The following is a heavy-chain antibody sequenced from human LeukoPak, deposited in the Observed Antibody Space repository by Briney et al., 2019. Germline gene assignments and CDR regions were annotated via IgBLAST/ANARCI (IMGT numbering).Heavy chain of an antibody. CDR2: IYYSGST. CDR3: ARHFYAAAADGFDP. J-gene: IGHJ5*02. Sequence: SETLSLTCTVSGGSISSYYWSWIRQPPGKGLEWIGYIYYSGSTNYNPSLKSRVTISVDTSKNQFSLKLSSVTAADTAVYYCARHFYAAAADGFDPWGQGTLVTVSS. V-gene: IGHV4-59*08. CDR1: GGSISSYY. D-gene: IGHD6-13*01.